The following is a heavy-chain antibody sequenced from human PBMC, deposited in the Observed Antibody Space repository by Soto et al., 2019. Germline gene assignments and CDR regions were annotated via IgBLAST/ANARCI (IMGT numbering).Heavy chain of an antibody. CDR1: GGPFSSYT. D-gene: IGHD6-13*01. CDR2: IILLFGTT. Sequence: QVQLVQSGAEVKKPGSSVKVSCKVSGGPFSSYTLSWVRQAPGQGPEWMGEIILLFGTTNYVQGFQGRLTIAADVSTNTAYMELSSLRSDDTALYYCVRDSIAASGFDSWGQGTLVTVS. CDR3: VRDSIAASGFDS. V-gene: IGHV1-69*12. J-gene: IGHJ4*02.